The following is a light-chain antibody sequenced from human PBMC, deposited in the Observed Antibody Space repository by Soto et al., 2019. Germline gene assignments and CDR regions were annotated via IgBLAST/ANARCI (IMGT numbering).Light chain of an antibody. CDR1: QTVSSN. Sequence: EIVLTQSPGTLSLSPGERATLSCRASQTVSSNFLAWYQEKPGQGPRLLIYGASTRATGIPARFSGSGSGTEFTLTISSLQSEDFAVYYCQQYNNWPRTFGQGTKVEIK. CDR2: GAS. CDR3: QQYNNWPRT. V-gene: IGKV3-15*01. J-gene: IGKJ1*01.